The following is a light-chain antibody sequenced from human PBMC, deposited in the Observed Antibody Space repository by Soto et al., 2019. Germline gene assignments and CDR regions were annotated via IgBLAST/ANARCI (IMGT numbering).Light chain of an antibody. Sequence: QAVVTQPASVSGSPGQSITISCTGTSSDVGGYNYVSWYQQDPGKAPKLMIYEVSKRPSGVSNRFSGSKSGNTASLTISGLQAVDEADYYCSSYTTSLTLVFGGGTKLTVL. CDR2: EVS. V-gene: IGLV2-14*01. J-gene: IGLJ1*01. CDR1: SSDVGGYNY. CDR3: SSYTTSLTLV.